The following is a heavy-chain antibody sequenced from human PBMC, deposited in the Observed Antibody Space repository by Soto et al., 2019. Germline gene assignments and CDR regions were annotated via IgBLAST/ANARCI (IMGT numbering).Heavy chain of an antibody. Sequence: GASVKVSCKASGGTFSSYAISWVRQAPGQGLEWMGGIIPIFGTANYAQKFQGRVTITADESTSTAYMELSSLRSEDTAVYYCASSLYYYDSSGYYALDYWGQGTLVTVSS. V-gene: IGHV1-69*13. J-gene: IGHJ4*02. CDR3: ASSLYYYDSSGYYALDY. D-gene: IGHD3-22*01. CDR1: GGTFSSYA. CDR2: IIPIFGTA.